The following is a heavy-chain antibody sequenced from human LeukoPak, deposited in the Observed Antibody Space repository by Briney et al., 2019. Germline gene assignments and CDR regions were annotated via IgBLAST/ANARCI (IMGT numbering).Heavy chain of an antibody. CDR2: IYYSAST. Sequence: SETLSLTCAVYGGCFSSYYWGWIRQPPGKGLEWIGSIYYSASTYYNPSLKSRVTISVDTSKNQFSLKLSSVTAADTAVYYCARLHSSSWYSMGYYFDYWGQGTLVTVSS. CDR3: ARLHSSSWYSMGYYFDY. CDR1: GGCFSSYY. V-gene: IGHV4-39*01. J-gene: IGHJ4*02. D-gene: IGHD6-13*01.